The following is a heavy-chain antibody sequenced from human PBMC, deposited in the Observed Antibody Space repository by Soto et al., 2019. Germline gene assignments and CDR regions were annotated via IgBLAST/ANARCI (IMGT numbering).Heavy chain of an antibody. J-gene: IGHJ6*02. CDR1: GYSFTSYW. CDR3: AREARGYGMDV. CDR2: IYPGDSDT. V-gene: IGHV5-51*01. Sequence: GESLKISCKGSGYSFTSYWIGWVRQMPGKGLEWMGIIYPGDSDTRYSPSFQGQVTMTRDTSISTAYMELSSLRSEDTAVYYCAREARGYGMDVWGQGTTVTVSS.